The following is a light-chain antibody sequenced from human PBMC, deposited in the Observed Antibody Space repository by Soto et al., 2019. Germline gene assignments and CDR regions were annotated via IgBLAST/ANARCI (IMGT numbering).Light chain of an antibody. J-gene: IGKJ1*01. CDR1: QSISSW. CDR3: QQYNSSPWT. V-gene: IGKV1-5*03. CDR2: KAS. Sequence: IPMTQSPSTLSASVGDRVTITCRASQSISSWLAWHQQKPGKAPRLLIYKASFLEGGVPSRFSGSGSGTEFTLTISSLQPDDFATYYCQQYNSSPWTFGQGTKVEIK.